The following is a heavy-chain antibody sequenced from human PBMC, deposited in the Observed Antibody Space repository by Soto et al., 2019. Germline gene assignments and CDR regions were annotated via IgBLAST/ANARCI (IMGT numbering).Heavy chain of an antibody. J-gene: IGHJ4*02. CDR1: GYRFPSYW. V-gene: IGHV5-51*01. CDR3: ARISGCNHGVFYKFDS. Sequence: ESLQISCKGSGYRFPSYWIGWVRKMPGKGREWMGIVYPGDSDTRYSPSFQGQDTISADKSISTAYLQWSSLKASDTAMYYCARISGCNHGVFYKFDSWGQGTLATVSS. CDR2: VYPGDSDT. D-gene: IGHD2-8*01.